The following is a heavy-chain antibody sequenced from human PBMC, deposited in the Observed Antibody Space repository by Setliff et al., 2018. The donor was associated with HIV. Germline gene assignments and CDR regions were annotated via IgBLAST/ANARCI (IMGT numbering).Heavy chain of an antibody. V-gene: IGHV3-30-3*01. D-gene: IGHD6-13*01. CDR3: ARDGAGTDY. Sequence: PGGSLRLSCAASGFTFSSYAMHWVRQAPGKGLEWVAVISYDGSNKYYADSVKGRFTISRDNSKNTLYLQMNSLRAEDTAVYYCARDGAGTDYWGQGTLVTVSS. CDR1: GFTFSSYA. J-gene: IGHJ4*02. CDR2: ISYDGSNK.